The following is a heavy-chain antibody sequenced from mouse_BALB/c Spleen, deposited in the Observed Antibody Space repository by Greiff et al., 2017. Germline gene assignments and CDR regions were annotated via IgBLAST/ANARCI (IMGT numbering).Heavy chain of an antibody. CDR3: TVLWR. CDR1: GYTFTSYW. V-gene: IGHV1-69*02. D-gene: IGHD1-1*01. Sequence: QVQLQQPGAELVRPGASVKLSCKASGYTFTSYWINWVKQRPGQGLEWIGNIYPSDSYTNYNQKFKDKATLTVDKSSSTAYMQLSSPTSEDSAVYYCTVLWRWGQGTTLTVSS. CDR2: IYPSDSYT. J-gene: IGHJ2*01.